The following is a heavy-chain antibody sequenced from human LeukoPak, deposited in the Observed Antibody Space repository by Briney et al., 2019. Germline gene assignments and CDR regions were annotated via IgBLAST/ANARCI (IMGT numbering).Heavy chain of an antibody. CDR2: IIPIFGTA. V-gene: IGHV1-69*13. CDR3: ARTERPELRYFDWLLSFDY. Sequence: GASVKVSCKASGYTFTSYGISWVRQAPGQGLEWMGGIIPIFGTANYAQKFQGRVTITADESTSTAYMELSSLRSEDTAVYYCARTERPELRYFDWLLSFDYWGQGTLVTVSS. CDR1: GYTFTSYG. J-gene: IGHJ4*02. D-gene: IGHD3-9*01.